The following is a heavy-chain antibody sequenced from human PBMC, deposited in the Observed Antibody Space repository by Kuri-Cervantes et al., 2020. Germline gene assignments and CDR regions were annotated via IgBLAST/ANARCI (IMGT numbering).Heavy chain of an antibody. CDR2: INPSGGST. CDR1: GYTFTSYG. CDR3: ARASGPYGDYPRYYFDY. J-gene: IGHJ4*02. D-gene: IGHD4-17*01. Sequence: ASVKVSCKASGYTFTSYGISWVRQAPGQGLEWMGIINPSGGSTSYAQKFQGRVTMTRDTSTSTVYMELSSLRSEDTAVYYCARASGPYGDYPRYYFDYWGQGTLVTVSS. V-gene: IGHV1-46*01.